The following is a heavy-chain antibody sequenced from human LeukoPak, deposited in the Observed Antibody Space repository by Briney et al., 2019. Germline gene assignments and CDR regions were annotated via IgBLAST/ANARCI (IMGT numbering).Heavy chain of an antibody. J-gene: IGHJ6*03. CDR1: GFTFSSYS. CDR2: ISSSSSTI. CDR3: ARVPLSRRGYYMDV. Sequence: GGSLRLSCAASGFTFSSYSMNWVRQAPGKGLEWVSYISSSSSTIYYADSVKGRFTISRDNAKNSLYLQMNSLRAEDTAVYYCARVPLSRRGYYMDVWGKGTTVTVSS. V-gene: IGHV3-48*01. D-gene: IGHD1-14*01.